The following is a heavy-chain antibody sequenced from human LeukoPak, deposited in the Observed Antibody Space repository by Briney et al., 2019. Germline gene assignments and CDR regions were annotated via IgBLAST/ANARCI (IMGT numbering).Heavy chain of an antibody. CDR3: AKLALVGDLDPFDY. Sequence: GGSLRLSCAASGFTFSNYGMHWARQAPGKGLEWVGVIWYDGSNVKYPDSVKGRFTISRDNSKNMMYLQMNSLRAEDTAVYYCAKLALVGDLDPFDYWGQGTLVTVSS. CDR2: IWYDGSNV. J-gene: IGHJ4*02. CDR1: GFTFSNYG. D-gene: IGHD2-21*02. V-gene: IGHV3-33*06.